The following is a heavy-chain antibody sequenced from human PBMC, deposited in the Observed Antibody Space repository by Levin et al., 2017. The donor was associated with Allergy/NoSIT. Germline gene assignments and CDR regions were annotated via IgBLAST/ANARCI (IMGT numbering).Heavy chain of an antibody. V-gene: IGHV3-30*03. D-gene: IGHD3-22*01. Sequence: PGGSLRLSCAASGFTFSSYGMHWVRQAPGKGLEWVAVISYDGSNKYYADSVKGRFTISRDNSKNTLYLQMNSLRAEDTAVYYCASPEGWGYYYDSRAQGAFDSWGQGTMVTVSS. CDR3: ASPEGWGYYYDSRAQGAFDS. CDR2: ISYDGSNK. CDR1: GFTFSSYG. J-gene: IGHJ3*02.